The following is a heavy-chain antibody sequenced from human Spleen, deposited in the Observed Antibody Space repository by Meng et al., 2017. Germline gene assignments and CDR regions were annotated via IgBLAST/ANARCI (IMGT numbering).Heavy chain of an antibody. V-gene: IGHV3-30*01. CDR3: ARYCSSTSCYPHYYYGMDV. CDR1: GFTFSSYA. D-gene: IGHD2-2*01. CDR2: ISYDGSNK. Sequence: LSLTCAASGFTFSSYAMHWVRQAPGKGLEWVAVISYDGSNKYYADSVKGRFTISRDNSKNTLYLQMNSLRAEDTAVYYCARYCSSTSCYPHYYYGMDVWGQGTTVTGAS. J-gene: IGHJ6*02.